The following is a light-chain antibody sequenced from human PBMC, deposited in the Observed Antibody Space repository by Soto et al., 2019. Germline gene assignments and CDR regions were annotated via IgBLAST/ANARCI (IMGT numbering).Light chain of an antibody. J-gene: IGLJ1*01. Sequence: QAVVTQEPSLTVSPGGTVTLTCGSSTGAVTSGHYPYWFQQKPGQAPRTLIYDTSNKHSWTPARFSGSLLGGKAALTRSGAQPEDEAEYYCLLSYSGARLYVFGTGTKLTVL. CDR1: TGAVTSGHY. CDR3: LLSYSGARLYV. CDR2: DTS. V-gene: IGLV7-46*01.